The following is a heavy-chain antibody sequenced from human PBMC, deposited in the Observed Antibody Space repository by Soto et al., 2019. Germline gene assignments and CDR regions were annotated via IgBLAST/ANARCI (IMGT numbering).Heavy chain of an antibody. J-gene: IGHJ5*02. V-gene: IGHV3-23*01. D-gene: IGHD1-26*01. Sequence: GESLKISCAASGFTFSSYAMSWVRQAPGKGLEWVSAISGSGGSTYYADSVKGRFTISRDNSKNTLYLQMNSLRAEDTAVYYCAKAGGELPPYNWFDPWGQGTLVTVSS. CDR1: GFTFSSYA. CDR3: AKAGGELPPYNWFDP. CDR2: ISGSGGST.